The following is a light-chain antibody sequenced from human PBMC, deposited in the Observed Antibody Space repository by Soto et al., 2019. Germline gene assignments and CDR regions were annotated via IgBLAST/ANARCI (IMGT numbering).Light chain of an antibody. CDR3: QQGYSNPWT. CDR2: AAS. Sequence: TQSPSSLSASIGDRVTITCRASQTVNTYLHWYQQKPGKAPKLLIYAASNLQSGVPSRFSGSGSGTNFTLSLNSLQPEDFATYYCQQGYSNPWTFGQGTKVEIK. J-gene: IGKJ1*01. CDR1: QTVNTY. V-gene: IGKV1-39*01.